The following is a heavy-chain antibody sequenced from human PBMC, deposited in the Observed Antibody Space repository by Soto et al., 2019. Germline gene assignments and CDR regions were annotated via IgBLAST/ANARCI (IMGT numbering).Heavy chain of an antibody. Sequence: VQLLESGGGLIQPGGSLRLSCAASGFTFSSYAMSWVRQAPGKGLEWVSSISGSGASRYYADSVKGRFTMSRDNPKNTLYLQMNSLRGEDSALYYCAKVSIGDYFYFGMDGWGQGTTVTVSS. CDR3: AKVSIGDYFYFGMDG. V-gene: IGHV3-23*01. CDR1: GFTFSSYA. J-gene: IGHJ6*02. CDR2: ISGSGASR.